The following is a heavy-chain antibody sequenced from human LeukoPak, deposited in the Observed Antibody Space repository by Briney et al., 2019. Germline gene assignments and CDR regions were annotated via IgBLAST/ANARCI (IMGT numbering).Heavy chain of an antibody. CDR1: GFSFSSYS. D-gene: IGHD2-2*01. Sequence: GVSLRLSCAASGFSFSSYSMNWVPQAPGKGLEWVSYISGSGNAKHYTDSVKGRFTISRDNAKNALYLQMNSLRAEGTAVYFCARDYLYAFDYWGQGTLVTVSS. CDR3: ARDYLYAFDY. CDR2: ISGSGNAK. V-gene: IGHV3-48*01. J-gene: IGHJ4*02.